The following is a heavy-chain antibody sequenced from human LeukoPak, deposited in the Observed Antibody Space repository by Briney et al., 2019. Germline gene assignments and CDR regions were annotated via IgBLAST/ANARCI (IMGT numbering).Heavy chain of an antibody. Sequence: ASVKVSCKASGGTFSSYAISWVRQAPAQGLEWMGGIIPIFGTANDAQKFHGRVTITADESTSTAYMELSSLRSEDTAVYYCARGDLYCSSTRCSYFFDYWGQGTLVTVSS. V-gene: IGHV1-69*13. D-gene: IGHD2-2*01. CDR1: GGTFSSYA. J-gene: IGHJ4*02. CDR3: ARGDLYCSSTRCSYFFDY. CDR2: IIPIFGTA.